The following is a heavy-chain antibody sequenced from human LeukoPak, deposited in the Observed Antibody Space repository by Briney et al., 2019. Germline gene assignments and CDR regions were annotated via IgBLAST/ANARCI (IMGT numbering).Heavy chain of an antibody. CDR3: ARDLKRGYSSGRYSWGTGSSNDY. Sequence: ASVKVSCKASGYTFTSYDINWVRQAPAQGLEWMGWISGYNGNTNYAQKLQGRVTMTTDTSTSTAYMELRSLRSDDTAVYYCARDLKRGYSSGRYSWGTGSSNDYWGQGTLVTVSS. D-gene: IGHD6-19*01. J-gene: IGHJ4*02. CDR1: GYTFTSYD. V-gene: IGHV1-18*01. CDR2: ISGYNGNT.